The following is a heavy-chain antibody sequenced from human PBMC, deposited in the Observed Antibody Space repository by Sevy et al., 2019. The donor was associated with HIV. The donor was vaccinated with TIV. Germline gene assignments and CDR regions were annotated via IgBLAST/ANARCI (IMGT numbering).Heavy chain of an antibody. CDR1: GFTFNTYA. Sequence: GGSLRLSCAASGFTFNTYAINWVRQAPGKGLEWVSIISGRGDNTDYANSVKGRFTISRDNSKNMLYLQMSSLRAEETAVYYCAKPKFYDGYYDGDGGFDYWGHGILVTVSS. CDR3: AKPKFYDGYYDGDGGFDY. D-gene: IGHD3-22*01. V-gene: IGHV3-23*01. CDR2: ISGRGDNT. J-gene: IGHJ4*01.